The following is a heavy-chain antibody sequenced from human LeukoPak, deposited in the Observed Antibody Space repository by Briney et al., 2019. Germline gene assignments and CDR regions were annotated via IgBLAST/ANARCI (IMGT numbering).Heavy chain of an antibody. Sequence: SETLSLTCTVSGGSITSNYWSWIRQPPGKGLEWIGYIYSSGSTNYNPSLKSRVTISVDTSKNQFSLKLSSVTAADTAVYYCARGPSGSYNDFDYWGQGTLVSVSS. V-gene: IGHV4-59*01. CDR2: IYSSGST. J-gene: IGHJ4*02. CDR3: ARGPSGSYNDFDY. D-gene: IGHD1-26*01. CDR1: GGSITSNY.